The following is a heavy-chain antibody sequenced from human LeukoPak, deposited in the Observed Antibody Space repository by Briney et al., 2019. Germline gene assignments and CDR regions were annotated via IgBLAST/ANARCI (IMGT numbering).Heavy chain of an antibody. V-gene: IGHV3-21*01. CDR3: ARDNDFDY. J-gene: IGHJ4*02. Sequence: GGSLRLSCAGSGFSLSSHSMNWVRQAPGKGLEWVSSISSSSSYIYYADSVKGRFTISRDNAKKSLSLQMNSLRAEDTAVYYCARDNDFDYWGQGTLVTVSS. D-gene: IGHD2-8*01. CDR2: ISSSSSYI. CDR1: GFSLSSHS.